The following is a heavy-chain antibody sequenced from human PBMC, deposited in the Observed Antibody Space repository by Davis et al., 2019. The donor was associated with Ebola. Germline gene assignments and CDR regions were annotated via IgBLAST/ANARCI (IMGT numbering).Heavy chain of an antibody. CDR2: INPNSGGT. CDR1: GYTFTGYY. D-gene: IGHD4-17*01. V-gene: IGHV1-2*02. CDR3: ARDALVTTVTTGSPNFDY. J-gene: IGHJ4*02. Sequence: ASVKVSCKASGYTFTGYYMHWVRQAPGQGLEWMGWINPNSGGTNYAQKFQGRVTVTRDTSISTAYMELSRLRSDDTAVYYCARDALVTTVTTGSPNFDYWGQGTLVTVSS.